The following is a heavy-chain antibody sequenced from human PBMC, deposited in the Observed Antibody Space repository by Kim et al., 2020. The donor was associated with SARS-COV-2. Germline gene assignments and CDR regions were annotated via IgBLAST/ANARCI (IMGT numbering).Heavy chain of an antibody. D-gene: IGHD3-10*01. CDR3: ARPGGSGSYFSWFDP. V-gene: IGHV3-30-3*01. CDR2: ISYDGSNK. J-gene: IGHJ5*02. CDR1: GFTFSSYA. Sequence: GGSLRLSCAASGFTFSSYAMHWVRQAPGKGLEWVAFISYDGSNKYYADSVKGRFTISRDNSKNTLYLQMNSLRAEDTAVYYCARPGGSGSYFSWFDPWGQGTLVTVSS.